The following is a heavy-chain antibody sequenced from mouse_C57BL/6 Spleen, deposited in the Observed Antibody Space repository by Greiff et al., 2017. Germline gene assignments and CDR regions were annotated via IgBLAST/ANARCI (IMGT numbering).Heavy chain of an antibody. V-gene: IGHV1-82*01. CDR3: ALLETAHYAMDY. CDR1: GYAFSSSW. Sequence: QVQLQQSGPELVKPGASVKISCKASGYAFSSSWMNWVKQRPGKGLEWIGRIYPGDGDTNYNGKFKGKATLTADKSSSTAYMQLSSLTSEDSAVYFCALLETAHYAMDYWGQGTSVTVSS. D-gene: IGHD2-1*01. J-gene: IGHJ4*01. CDR2: IYPGDGDT.